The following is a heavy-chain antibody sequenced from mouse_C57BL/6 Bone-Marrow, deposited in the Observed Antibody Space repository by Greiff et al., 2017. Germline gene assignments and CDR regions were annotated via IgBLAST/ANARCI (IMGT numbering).Heavy chain of an antibody. CDR2: IWSGGST. V-gene: IGHV2-2*01. J-gene: IGHJ2*01. CDR1: GFSLTSYG. D-gene: IGHD2-4*01. CDR3: ARGYDYDDFDY. Sequence: QVQLQQSGPGLVQPSQSLSITCTVSGFSLTSYGVHWVRQSPGKGLEWLGVIWSGGSTDYNAAFISRLSISKDNSKSHVFFKMSSLQADDTAIYCCARGYDYDDFDYWGQGTTLTVSS.